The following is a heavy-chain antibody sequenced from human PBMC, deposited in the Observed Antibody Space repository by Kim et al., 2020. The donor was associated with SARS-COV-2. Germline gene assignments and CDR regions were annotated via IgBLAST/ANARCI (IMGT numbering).Heavy chain of an antibody. CDR3: ARDAIVVVPAASYGMDV. CDR2: IYYSGST. D-gene: IGHD2-2*01. Sequence: SETLSLTCTVSGGSISSGDYYWSWIRQPPGKGLEWIGYIYYSGSTYYNPSLKSRVTISVDTSKNQFSLKLSSVTAADTAVYYCARDAIVVVPAASYGMDVWGQGTTVTVSS. V-gene: IGHV4-30-4*01. J-gene: IGHJ6*02. CDR1: GGSISSGDYY.